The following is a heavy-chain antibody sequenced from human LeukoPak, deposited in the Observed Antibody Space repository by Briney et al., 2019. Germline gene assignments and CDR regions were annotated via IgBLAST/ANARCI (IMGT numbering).Heavy chain of an antibody. CDR1: GFTFSSYG. CDR2: IRYDGSNK. D-gene: IGHD2-2*01. J-gene: IGHJ4*02. CDR3: AKESNLGYCSSTSCPPY. V-gene: IGHV3-30*02. Sequence: GGSLRLSCAASGFTFSSYGTHWVRQAPGKGLEWVAFIRYDGSNKYYADSVKGRFTISRDNSENTLYLQMNSLRAEDTAVYYCAKESNLGYCSSTSCPPYWGQGTLVTVSS.